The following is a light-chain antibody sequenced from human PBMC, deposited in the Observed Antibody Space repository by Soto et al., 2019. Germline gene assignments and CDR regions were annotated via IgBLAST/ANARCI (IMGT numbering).Light chain of an antibody. CDR1: SSDVGGYNL. J-gene: IGLJ1*01. V-gene: IGLV2-23*01. Sequence: QSVLTQPASVCASPGQSITISCTGRSSDVGGYNLVSWYQQHPGKAPQHMIFGATYRPSGVSNRFSASQSGNTASLTISVLQAEDEAHYYCCSYSGSNTYVFGTGTKLTVL. CDR2: GAT. CDR3: CSYSGSNTYV.